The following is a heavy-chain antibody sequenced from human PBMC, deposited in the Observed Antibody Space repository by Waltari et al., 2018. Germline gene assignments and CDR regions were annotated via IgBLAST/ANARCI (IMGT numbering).Heavy chain of an antibody. Sequence: QVQLVESGGGVVQPGRSLRLSCAASGFTFSSYGMHWVRQAPGKGLEWIGSIHYSGNTWYSPSLKSRATISIDTSKNQFSLKLTSVTAADTAVYYCARDSAYSSTGSDYWGQGTLVTVSA. CDR3: ARDSAYSSTGSDY. D-gene: IGHD2-2*01. CDR2: IHYSGNT. J-gene: IGHJ4*02. CDR1: GFTFSSYG. V-gene: IGHV4-38-2*02.